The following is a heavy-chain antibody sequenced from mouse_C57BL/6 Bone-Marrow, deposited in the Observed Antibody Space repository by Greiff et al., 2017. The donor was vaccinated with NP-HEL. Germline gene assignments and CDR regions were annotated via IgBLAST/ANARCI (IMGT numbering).Heavy chain of an antibody. D-gene: IGHD4-1*01. CDR3: ARGGGLGRRYFDV. J-gene: IGHJ1*03. V-gene: IGHV5-4*01. CDR1: GFTFSSYA. CDR2: ISDGGSYT. Sequence: DVQLVESGGGLVKPGGSLKLSCAASGFTFSSYAMSWVRQTPEKRLEWVATISDGGSYTYYPDNVKGRFTISRDNAKNNLYLQMSHLKSEDTAMYYCARGGGLGRRYFDVWGTGTTVTVSS.